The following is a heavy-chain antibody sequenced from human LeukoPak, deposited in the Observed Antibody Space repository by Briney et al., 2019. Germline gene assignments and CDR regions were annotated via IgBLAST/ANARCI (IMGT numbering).Heavy chain of an antibody. V-gene: IGHV4-38-2*01. CDR3: ARLPYYYGSGSWFDP. D-gene: IGHD3-10*01. J-gene: IGHJ5*02. Sequence: SETLSLTCAVSGYSISSGYYWGGSRQPPGKGVEGIGSCYHSGTTYYNPSLKSRVTISIDTSKNQFSLNLSSVTAADTAVYYCARLPYYYGSGSWFDPWGQGTLVTVSS. CDR2: CYHSGTT. CDR1: GYSISSGYY.